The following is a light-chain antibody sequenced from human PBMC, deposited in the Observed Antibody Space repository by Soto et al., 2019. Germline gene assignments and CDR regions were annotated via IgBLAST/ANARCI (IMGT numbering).Light chain of an antibody. J-gene: IGLJ7*01. CDR1: NIGSKS. V-gene: IGLV3-21*04. CDR2: YDS. Sequence: SYELTQPPSVSVAPGQTARITWGGNNIGSKSVHCYQQKPGQSPVLGIYYDSDRPSGIPERFSGSNSGNTATLTISRVEAGDEADYYCQVWDSSSDHAVFGGGTQLTVL. CDR3: QVWDSSSDHAV.